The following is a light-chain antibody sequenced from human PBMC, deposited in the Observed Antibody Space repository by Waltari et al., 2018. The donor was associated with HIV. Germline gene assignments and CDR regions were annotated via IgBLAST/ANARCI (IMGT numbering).Light chain of an antibody. CDR3: QQYNSYSTWT. CDR2: KAS. CDR1: QSISNW. J-gene: IGKJ1*01. V-gene: IGKV1-5*03. Sequence: DIQMTQSPSTLSASVGDRVTITCRASQSISNWLAWNQQKPGKAPKLLIYKASSLESGVPSRFSGSGSGTDFTLTISSLQPDHFATYYCQQYNSYSTWTFGQGTKVEIK.